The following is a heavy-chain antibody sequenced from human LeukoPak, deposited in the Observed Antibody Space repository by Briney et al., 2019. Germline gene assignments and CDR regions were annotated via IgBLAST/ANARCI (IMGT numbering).Heavy chain of an antibody. Sequence: GGSLRLSCAASGFTFSNAWMTWVRQAPGKGLEWVGRIKSKTDGGTTDYAAPVKGRFTISRDNAKNSLYLQMNSLRADDTAVYYCARGQITMVRGVKRAFQAFDIWGQGTMVTVSS. CDR1: GFTFSNAW. CDR3: ARGQITMVRGVKRAFQAFDI. CDR2: IKSKTDGGTT. J-gene: IGHJ3*02. D-gene: IGHD3-10*01. V-gene: IGHV3-15*01.